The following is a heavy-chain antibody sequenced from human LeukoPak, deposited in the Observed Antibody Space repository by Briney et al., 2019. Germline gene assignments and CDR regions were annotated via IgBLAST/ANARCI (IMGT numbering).Heavy chain of an antibody. J-gene: IGHJ5*02. D-gene: IGHD2-2*01. V-gene: IGHV4-34*01. CDR1: GGSFSAYY. CDR2: INHSGST. Sequence: PSETLSLTCAVYGGSFSAYYWSWIRQPPGKGLEWIGEINHSGSTNYNPSLKSRVTISVDTSKNQFSLKLSSVTAADTAVYYCARGARIVVVPAAKRFDPWGQGTLVTVSS. CDR3: ARGARIVVVPAAKRFDP.